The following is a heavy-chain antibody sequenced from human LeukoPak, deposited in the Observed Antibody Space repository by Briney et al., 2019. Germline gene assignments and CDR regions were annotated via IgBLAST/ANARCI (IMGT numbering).Heavy chain of an antibody. J-gene: IGHJ4*02. D-gene: IGHD6-13*01. Sequence: PSETLSLTCTVSGGSISSYYWSWIRQPPGKGLEWIGYIYYSGSTNYNPSLKSRVTISVDRSKNQFSLKLSSVTAADTAVYYCARDVAAAGTGSFLDYWGQGTLVTVSS. CDR1: GGSISSYY. CDR3: ARDVAAAGTGSFLDY. CDR2: IYYSGST. V-gene: IGHV4-59*12.